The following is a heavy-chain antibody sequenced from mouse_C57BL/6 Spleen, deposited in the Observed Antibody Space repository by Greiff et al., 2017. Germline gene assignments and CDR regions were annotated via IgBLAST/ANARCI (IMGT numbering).Heavy chain of an antibody. J-gene: IGHJ1*03. Sequence: QVQLQQSGAELARPGASVKLSCKASGYTFTSYGISWVKQRTGQGLEWIGEIYPRSGNTYYNEKFKGKATLTADKSSSTAYMELRSLTSEDSAVYFCARSPLTTVVTHWYFDVWGTGTTVTVSS. CDR2: IYPRSGNT. D-gene: IGHD1-1*01. CDR1: GYTFTSYG. V-gene: IGHV1-81*01. CDR3: ARSPLTTVVTHWYFDV.